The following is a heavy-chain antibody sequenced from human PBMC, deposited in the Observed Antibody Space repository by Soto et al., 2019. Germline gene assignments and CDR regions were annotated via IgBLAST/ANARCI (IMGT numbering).Heavy chain of an antibody. V-gene: IGHV3-73*01. CDR1: GFTFSGSA. CDR3: TRRREWDNWNYATREWFDP. Sequence: GGSLRLSCAASGFTFSGSAMHWVRQASGKGLEWVGRIRSKANSYATAYAASVKGRFTISRDDSKNTAYLQMNSLKTEDTAVYYCTRRREWDNWNYATREWFDPWGQGTLVTVSS. J-gene: IGHJ5*02. D-gene: IGHD1-7*01. CDR2: IRSKANSYAT.